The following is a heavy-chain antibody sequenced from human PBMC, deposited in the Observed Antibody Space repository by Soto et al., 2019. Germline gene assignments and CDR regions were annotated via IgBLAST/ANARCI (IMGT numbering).Heavy chain of an antibody. D-gene: IGHD3-10*01. CDR1: GGSISSSSYY. Sequence: QLQLQESGPGLVKPSETLSLTCTVSGGSISSSSYYWGWIRQPPGKGLEWIGSTYYSGSTYYNPCVTCRVTIPVDTSKNRCGLKLSSVPAADTAVYYCARYTMVRRVALFAPWGQGTLVRVSS. CDR3: ARYTMVRRVALFAP. J-gene: IGHJ5*02. CDR2: TYYSGST. V-gene: IGHV4-39*01.